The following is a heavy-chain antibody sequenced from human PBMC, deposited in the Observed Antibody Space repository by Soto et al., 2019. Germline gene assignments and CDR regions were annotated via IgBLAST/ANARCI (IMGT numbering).Heavy chain of an antibody. CDR1: GYTFTSYA. CDR2: INAGNGNT. CDR3: ANGKYSSGWTFGGEFDP. J-gene: IGHJ5*02. Sequence: ASVKVSCKASGYTFTSYAMHWVRQAPGQRLEWMGWINAGNGNTKYSQKFQGRVTITRDTSASTAYMELSSLRSEDTAVYYCANGKYSSGWTFGGEFDPWGQGTLVTVSS. V-gene: IGHV1-3*01. D-gene: IGHD6-19*01.